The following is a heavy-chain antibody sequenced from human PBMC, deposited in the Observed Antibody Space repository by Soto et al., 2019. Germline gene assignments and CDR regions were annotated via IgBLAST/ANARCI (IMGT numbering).Heavy chain of an antibody. D-gene: IGHD3-3*01. CDR2: ISWNSGSI. J-gene: IGHJ4*02. CDR1: GFTFDDYA. CDR3: AKVIWSGYYKAFDY. V-gene: IGHV3-9*01. Sequence: GGSLRLSCAASGFTFDDYAMHWVRQAPGKGLEWVSGISWNSGSIGYADSVKGRFTISRDNAKNSLYLQMNSLRAEDTALYYCAKVIWSGYYKAFDYWGQGTLVTVSS.